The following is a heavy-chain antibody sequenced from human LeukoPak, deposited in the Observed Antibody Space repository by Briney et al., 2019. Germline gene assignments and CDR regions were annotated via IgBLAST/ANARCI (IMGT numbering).Heavy chain of an antibody. CDR2: INSDGSST. D-gene: IGHD5-18*01. CDR3: ARLPLGGYSYGFDY. J-gene: IGHJ4*02. Sequence: GGSLRLSCAASGFTFSSYWMHWVRQAPGKGQVWVSRINSDGSSTSYADSVKGRFTISRDNAKNTLYLQMNSLRAEDTAVYYCARLPLGGYSYGFDYWGQGTLVTVSS. V-gene: IGHV3-74*01. CDR1: GFTFSSYW.